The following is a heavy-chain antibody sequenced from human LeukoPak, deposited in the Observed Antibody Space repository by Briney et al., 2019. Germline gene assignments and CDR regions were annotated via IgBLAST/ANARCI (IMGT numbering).Heavy chain of an antibody. J-gene: IGHJ4*02. V-gene: IGHV3-9*01. Sequence: GRSLRLSCAASGFTFDDYAMHWVRQAPGKGLEWVSGISWNSGSIGYADSVKGRFTISRDNSKNTLYLQMNSLRAEDTAVYYCAKASRLGYCSSTSCSKTTFDYWSQGTLVTVSS. CDR3: AKASRLGYCSSTSCSKTTFDY. CDR2: ISWNSGSI. CDR1: GFTFDDYA. D-gene: IGHD2-2*01.